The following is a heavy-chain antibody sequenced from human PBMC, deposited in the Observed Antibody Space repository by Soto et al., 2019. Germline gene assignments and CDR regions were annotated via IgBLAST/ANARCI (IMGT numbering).Heavy chain of an antibody. CDR1: GFTFSSYE. D-gene: IGHD5-18*01. CDR2: ISSSGSTI. CDR3: AREGGYSYGYGYYYGMDV. V-gene: IGHV3-48*03. J-gene: IGHJ6*02. Sequence: GGSLRLSCAASGFTFSSYEMNWVRQAPGKGLERVSYISSSGSTIYYADSVKGRFTISRDNAKNSLYLQMNSLRAEDTAVYYCAREGGYSYGYGYYYGMDVWGQGSTVTVSS.